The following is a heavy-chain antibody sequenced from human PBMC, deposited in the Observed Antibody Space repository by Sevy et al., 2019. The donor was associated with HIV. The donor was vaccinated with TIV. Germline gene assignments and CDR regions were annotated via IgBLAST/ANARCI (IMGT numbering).Heavy chain of an antibody. D-gene: IGHD1-26*01. CDR3: ARVSEWELLHFDY. J-gene: IGHJ4*02. Sequence: GGSLRLSCAASGFTFSSYSMNWVRQAPGKGLEWVSSISSSSSYIYYADSVKGRFTISRDNANNSLYLQMNSLRAEDTAVYYCARVSEWELLHFDYWGQGTLVTVSS. CDR1: GFTFSSYS. CDR2: ISSSSSYI. V-gene: IGHV3-21*01.